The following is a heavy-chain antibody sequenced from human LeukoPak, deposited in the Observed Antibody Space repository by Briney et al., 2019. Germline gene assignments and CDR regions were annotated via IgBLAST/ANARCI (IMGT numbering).Heavy chain of an antibody. D-gene: IGHD6-13*01. V-gene: IGHV3-21*01. CDR2: ISSSSSYI. CDR1: GFTFSSYS. J-gene: IGHJ1*01. CDR3: TTPAAGHRAEYSLY. Sequence: PGGSLRLSCAASGFTFSSYSMNWVRQAPGKGLEWVSSISSSSSYIYYADSLKGRFTVSRDNARNSLYLQMNSLAVEDTAVYYCTTPAAGHRAEYSLYWGQGTLVTVSS.